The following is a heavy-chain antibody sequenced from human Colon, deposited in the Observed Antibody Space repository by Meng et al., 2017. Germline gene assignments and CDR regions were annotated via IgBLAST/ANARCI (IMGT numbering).Heavy chain of an antibody. Sequence: ASVKVSCKASGYTFIDYYIHWVRRAPGQGLEWMGWINPNSGGTDYAQKFQGRVTMTRDTSINTAYMELSSLRSDDTAVYFCARDPRIYDYDSSGFYPLYFYYAMDVWGQGATVTVSS. D-gene: IGHD3-22*01. J-gene: IGHJ6*02. CDR1: GYTFIDYY. CDR2: INPNSGGT. CDR3: ARDPRIYDYDSSGFYPLYFYYAMDV. V-gene: IGHV1-2*02.